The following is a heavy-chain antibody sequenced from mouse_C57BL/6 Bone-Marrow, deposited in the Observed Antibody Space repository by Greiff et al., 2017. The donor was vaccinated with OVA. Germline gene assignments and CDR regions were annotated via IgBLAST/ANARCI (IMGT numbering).Heavy chain of an antibody. Sequence: VKLVESGAELARPGASVKMSCKASGYTFTSYTMHWVKQRPGQGLEWIGYINPSSGYTKYNQKFKDKATLTADKSSSTAYMQLSSLTSEDSAVYYCANYYGSSPDYWGQGTTLTVSS. CDR3: ANYYGSSPDY. J-gene: IGHJ2*01. CDR1: GYTFTSYT. CDR2: INPSSGYT. V-gene: IGHV1-4*01. D-gene: IGHD1-1*01.